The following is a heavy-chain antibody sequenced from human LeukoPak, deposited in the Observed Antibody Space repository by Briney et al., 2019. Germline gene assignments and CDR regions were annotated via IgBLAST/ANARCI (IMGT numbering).Heavy chain of an antibody. D-gene: IGHD6-13*01. CDR2: IKQEGSEK. CDR3: ARGTIAAAGYYYFDY. CDR1: GFTFSRYW. Sequence: GGSLRLSCAAPGFTFSRYWMCWVCPAPGKGLERVSNIKQEGSEKYSVDSVRGRFTISRENAKNSLYVQMNSLRTEDTAVSYCARGTIAAAGYYYFDYWGEGSQVTVSS. V-gene: IGHV3-7*04. J-gene: IGHJ4*02.